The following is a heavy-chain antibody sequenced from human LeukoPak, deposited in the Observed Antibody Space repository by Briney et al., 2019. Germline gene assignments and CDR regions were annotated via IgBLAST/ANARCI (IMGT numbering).Heavy chain of an antibody. CDR1: GFTFSSYS. Sequence: PGGSLRLSCAASGFTFSSYSMNWVRQAPGKGLEWVSSISSSSSYIYYAYSVKGRFTISRDNAKNSLHLQMNSLRAEDTAVYYCARDRIVVVPAAYMDDAFDIWGQGTMVTVSS. CDR3: ARDRIVVVPAAYMDDAFDI. D-gene: IGHD2-2*01. CDR2: ISSSSSYI. J-gene: IGHJ3*02. V-gene: IGHV3-21*01.